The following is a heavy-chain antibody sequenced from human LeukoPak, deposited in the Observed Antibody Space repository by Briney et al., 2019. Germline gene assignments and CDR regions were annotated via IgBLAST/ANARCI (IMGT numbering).Heavy chain of an antibody. V-gene: IGHV3-30-3*01. Sequence: GRSLRLSCAASGFTFSSYAMHWVRQAPGKGLEWVAVISYDGSNKYYADSVKGRFTISRDNSKNTLYLQMNSLRAEDTAVYYCAKDFRDFDWLLPHFDYWGQGTLVTVSS. CDR3: AKDFRDFDWLLPHFDY. J-gene: IGHJ4*02. D-gene: IGHD3-9*01. CDR2: ISYDGSNK. CDR1: GFTFSSYA.